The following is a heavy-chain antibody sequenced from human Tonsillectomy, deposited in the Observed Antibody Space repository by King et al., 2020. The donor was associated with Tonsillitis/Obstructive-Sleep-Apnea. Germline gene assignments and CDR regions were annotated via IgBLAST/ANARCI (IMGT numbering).Heavy chain of an antibody. CDR3: AREQSVLATVATRDLQH. CDR2: IKQDGSEK. CDR1: GFTFSSYW. D-gene: IGHD4-17*01. J-gene: IGHJ1*01. Sequence: VQLVESGGGLVQPGGSLRLSCAASGFTFSSYWMSWVLQAPGKGLEWVANIKQDGSEKYYVDSVKGRFTISRDNTKNSLYLQMNSLRAEDTAVYYCAREQSVLATVATRDLQHWGQGTLVTVSS. V-gene: IGHV3-7*04.